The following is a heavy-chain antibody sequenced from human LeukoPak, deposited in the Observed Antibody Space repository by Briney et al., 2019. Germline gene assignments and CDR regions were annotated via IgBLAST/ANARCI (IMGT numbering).Heavy chain of an antibody. D-gene: IGHD2-15*01. CDR2: IYTSGST. J-gene: IGHJ3*02. V-gene: IGHV4-4*07. CDR3: ARYSWGGGAFDI. CDR1: GGSISGDY. Sequence: SETLSLTCTVSGGSISGDYWSWIRQPAGKGLEWIGRIYTSGSTNYNPSLKSRVTISVDTSKNQFSLKLSSVTAADTAVYYCARYSWGGGAFDIWGQGTMVTVSS.